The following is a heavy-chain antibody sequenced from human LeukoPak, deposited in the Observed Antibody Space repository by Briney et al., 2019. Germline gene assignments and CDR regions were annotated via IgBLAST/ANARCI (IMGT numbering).Heavy chain of an antibody. J-gene: IGHJ6*03. CDR3: ARLQDYSNYRDYYYYMDV. D-gene: IGHD4-11*01. V-gene: IGHV4-30-4*01. CDR2: IYYSGST. Sequence: SETLSLTCTVSGGSISSDDYYWTWIRQPPGKGLEWIGYIYYSGSTYYNPSLKSRVTISVDTSKSQFSLKLSSVTAADTAVYYCARLQDYSNYRDYYYYMDVWGKGTTVTVSS. CDR1: GGSISSDDYY.